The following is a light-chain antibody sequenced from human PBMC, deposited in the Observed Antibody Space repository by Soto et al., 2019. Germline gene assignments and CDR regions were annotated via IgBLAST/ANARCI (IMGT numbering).Light chain of an antibody. CDR1: QTVNSR. V-gene: IGKV3-11*01. CDR2: HTS. Sequence: EIVMTQSPATLSVSPGERATLSCRASQTVNSRLAWYQHKPGQAPRLLIYHTSNRATGIPARFSGSGSGTDFTLTISSLEPEDSAVYYCQQRHMWPITFGQGTRLEI. CDR3: QQRHMWPIT. J-gene: IGKJ5*01.